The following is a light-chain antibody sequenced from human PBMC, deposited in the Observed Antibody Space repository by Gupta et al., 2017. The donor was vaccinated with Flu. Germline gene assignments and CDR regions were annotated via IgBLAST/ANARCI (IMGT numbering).Light chain of an antibody. CDR3: QQRSDLPMYT. Sequence: EVVLTQSPATLSLSPGERAVLSCRASQSVSPYLAWYQQKPGQAPRLLMYDASRRDAGIPARFSGSGCGTDLTLTISTREQEDFAVYYCQQRSDLPMYTFGQGTKLEIK. J-gene: IGKJ2*01. CDR1: QSVSPY. V-gene: IGKV3-11*01. CDR2: DAS.